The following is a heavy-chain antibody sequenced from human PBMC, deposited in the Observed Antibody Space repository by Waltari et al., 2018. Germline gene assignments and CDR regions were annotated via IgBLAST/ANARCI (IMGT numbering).Heavy chain of an antibody. CDR2: INSDGSST. CDR1: GFTFSSYA. V-gene: IGHV3-74*01. CDR3: AREVRLDYYGSGSYHDAFDI. Sequence: VQLVESGGGVVQPGRSLRLSCAASGFTFSSYAMHWVRQAPGKGLEWVSRINSDGSSTSYADSVKGRFTISRDNAKNTLYLQMNSLRAEDTAVYYCAREVRLDYYGSGSYHDAFDIWGQGTMVTVSS. J-gene: IGHJ3*02. D-gene: IGHD3-10*01.